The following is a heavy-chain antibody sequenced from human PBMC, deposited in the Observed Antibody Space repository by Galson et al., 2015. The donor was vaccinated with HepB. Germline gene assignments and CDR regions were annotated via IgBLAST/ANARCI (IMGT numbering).Heavy chain of an antibody. CDR3: ATVPHCSGGSCYSSFDY. D-gene: IGHD2-15*01. CDR1: GYTFTDYY. V-gene: IGHV1-69-2*01. J-gene: IGHJ4*02. CDR2: VDPEDGET. Sequence: VKVSCKVSGYTFTDYYMHWVQQAPGKGLEWMGLVDPEDGETIYAEKFQGRVTITADTSTDTAYMELSSLRSEDTAVYYCATVPHCSGGSCYSSFDYWGQGSL.